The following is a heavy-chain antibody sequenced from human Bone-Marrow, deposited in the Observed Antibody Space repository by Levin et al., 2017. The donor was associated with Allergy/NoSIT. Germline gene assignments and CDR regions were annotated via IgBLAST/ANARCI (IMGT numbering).Heavy chain of an antibody. J-gene: IGHJ4*02. V-gene: IGHV3-23*01. Sequence: GGSLRLSCAASGFTFSSYAMAWVRQAPGKGLQWISGISGSGRSTYYADSVKGRFTISRDNSKNTLYLQMNSLRDEDTAVYYCAKDLGEYTYGPLDSWGQGTLVSVSS. D-gene: IGHD5-18*01. CDR1: GFTFSSYA. CDR3: AKDLGEYTYGPLDS. CDR2: ISGSGRST.